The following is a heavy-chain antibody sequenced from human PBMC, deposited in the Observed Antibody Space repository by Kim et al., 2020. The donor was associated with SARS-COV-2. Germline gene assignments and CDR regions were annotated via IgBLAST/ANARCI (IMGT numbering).Heavy chain of an antibody. V-gene: IGHV4-34*01. Sequence: SETLSLTCAVYGESFSGYYWSWIHQPPGKGLEWIGEINHSELSNYDPSLKSRVTISVDTSKNQFSLRLTSVTAADTAFYYCARATSATSGSQTLDYWGQGTLVTVSS. CDR3: ARATSATSGSQTLDY. CDR2: INHSELS. CDR1: GESFSGYY. J-gene: IGHJ4*02. D-gene: IGHD1-26*01.